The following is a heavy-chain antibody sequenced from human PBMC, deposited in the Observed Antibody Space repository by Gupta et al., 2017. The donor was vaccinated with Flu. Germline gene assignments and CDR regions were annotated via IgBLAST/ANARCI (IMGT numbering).Heavy chain of an antibody. D-gene: IGHD1-26*01. V-gene: IGHV3-73*02. CDR1: GFTFSGSA. CDR2: IRSKANSYAT. J-gene: IGHJ4*02. CDR3: TRLVLEDRDDY. Sequence: EVQLVESGGGLVQPGGSLKLSCAASGFTFSGSAMHWVRQASGKGLEWVGRIRSKANSYATAYAASVKGRFTISRDDSKNTAYLQMNSLKTEDTAVYYCTRLVLEDRDDYWGQGTLGTVSS.